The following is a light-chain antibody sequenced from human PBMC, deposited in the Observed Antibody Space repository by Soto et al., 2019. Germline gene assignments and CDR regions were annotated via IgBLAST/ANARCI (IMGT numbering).Light chain of an antibody. CDR3: QQSYSTRWT. CDR2: AAS. Sequence: DIQMTQSPSSLSASVGDRVTITCRASQTTSHYLNWYQEKPGKAPKLLIYAASSLQSGVPSRFSGSGSGTDFTLTISSLQPEDFATCYCQQSYSTRWTFGQGTKVEIK. CDR1: QTTSHY. V-gene: IGKV1-39*01. J-gene: IGKJ1*01.